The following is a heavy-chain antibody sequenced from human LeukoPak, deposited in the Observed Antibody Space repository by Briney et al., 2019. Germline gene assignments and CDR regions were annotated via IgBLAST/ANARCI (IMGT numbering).Heavy chain of an antibody. D-gene: IGHD3-10*01. CDR2: INPNSGGT. J-gene: IGHJ4*02. V-gene: IGHV1-2*06. Sequence: ASVKVSCKASGSTFTGYYMHWVRQAPGQGLEWMGRINPNSGGTNYAQKFQGRVTMTRDTSISTAYMELSRLRSDDTAVYYCARVLWFGELAFDYWGQGTLVTVSS. CDR1: GSTFTGYY. CDR3: ARVLWFGELAFDY.